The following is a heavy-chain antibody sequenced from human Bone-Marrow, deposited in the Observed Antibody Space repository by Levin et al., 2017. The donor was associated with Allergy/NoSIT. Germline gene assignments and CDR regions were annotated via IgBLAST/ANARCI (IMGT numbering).Heavy chain of an antibody. CDR3: ARLRYYGSGSYNPYNWFDP. V-gene: IGHV5-51*01. J-gene: IGHJ5*02. Sequence: GESLKISCKGSGYSFTSYWIGWVRQMPGKGLEWMGIIYPGDSDTRYSPSFQGQVTISADKSISTAYLQWSSLKASDTAMYYCARLRYYGSGSYNPYNWFDPWGQGTLVTVSS. D-gene: IGHD3-10*01. CDR2: IYPGDSDT. CDR1: GYSFTSYW.